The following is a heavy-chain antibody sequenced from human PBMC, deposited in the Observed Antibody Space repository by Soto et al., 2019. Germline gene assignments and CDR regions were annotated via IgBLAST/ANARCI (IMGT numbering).Heavy chain of an antibody. J-gene: IGHJ4*02. D-gene: IGHD6-13*01. CDR3: ARGRARIAAAGNYFDY. V-gene: IGHV3-30-3*01. CDR1: GFTFSSYA. Sequence: GGSLRLSCAASGFTFSSYAMHWVRQAPGKGLEWVAVISYDGSNKYYADSVKGRFTISRDNSKNTLYLQMNSLRAEDTAVYYCARGRARIAAAGNYFDYWGQGTLVTVSS. CDR2: ISYDGSNK.